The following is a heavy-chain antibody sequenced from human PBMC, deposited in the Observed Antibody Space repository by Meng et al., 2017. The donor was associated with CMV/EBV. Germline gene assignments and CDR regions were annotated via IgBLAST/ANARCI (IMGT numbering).Heavy chain of an antibody. J-gene: IGHJ3*02. CDR3: ASSLYIVVVPAAIDAFDI. Sequence: SVKVSCKASGGTFSSYAISWVRQAPGQGLEWMGGIIPIFGTANYAQKFQGRVTITTDESTSTAYMELSSLRSEDTAVYYCASSLYIVVVPAAIDAFDIWGQGTMVTVSS. CDR1: GGTFSSYA. V-gene: IGHV1-69*05. D-gene: IGHD2-2*02. CDR2: IIPIFGTA.